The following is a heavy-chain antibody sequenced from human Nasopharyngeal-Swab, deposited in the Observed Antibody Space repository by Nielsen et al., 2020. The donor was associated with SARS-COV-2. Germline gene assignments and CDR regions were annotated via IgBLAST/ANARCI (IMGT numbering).Heavy chain of an antibody. Sequence: SLKISCAASGFTFDDYAMHWVRQAPGKGLEWVSGISWNSGSIGYADSVKGRFTISRDNAKNSLYLQMNSLRAEDTALYYCAKDGIDERFDYWGQGTLVTVSS. V-gene: IGHV3-9*01. CDR2: ISWNSGSI. CDR1: GFTFDDYA. CDR3: AKDGIDERFDY. D-gene: IGHD1-1*01. J-gene: IGHJ4*02.